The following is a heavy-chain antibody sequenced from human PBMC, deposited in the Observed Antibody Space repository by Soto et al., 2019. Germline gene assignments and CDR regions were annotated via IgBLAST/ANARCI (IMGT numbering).Heavy chain of an antibody. CDR1: GYSFTNYG. D-gene: IGHD6-19*01. J-gene: IGHJ6*03. Sequence: QDQLVQSGVEVKKPGASVKVSCKASGYSFTNYGITWVRQAPGQGFEWMGWISAYNGNTNYAQKLQGRVTMTTDASTSTAYLELRSLRSDDRAVYYCARDRGVAPPVAGNTHYYYYMDVWGKGTTVTVSS. CDR2: ISAYNGNT. V-gene: IGHV1-18*01. CDR3: ARDRGVAPPVAGNTHYYYYMDV.